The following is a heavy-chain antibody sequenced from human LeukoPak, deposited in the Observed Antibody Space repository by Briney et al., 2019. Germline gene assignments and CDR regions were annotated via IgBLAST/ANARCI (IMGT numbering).Heavy chain of an antibody. J-gene: IGHJ4*02. CDR2: ISSSSSTI. D-gene: IGHD3-10*01. CDR1: GFTFSSYS. Sequence: QTGGSLRLSCAASGFTFSSYSMNWVRQAPGKGLEWVSYISSSSSTIYYADSVKGRFTISRDNAKNSLYLQMNSLRAEDTAVYYCARDTHLLWFGELLTVPFDYWGQGTLVTVSS. V-gene: IGHV3-48*01. CDR3: ARDTHLLWFGELLTVPFDY.